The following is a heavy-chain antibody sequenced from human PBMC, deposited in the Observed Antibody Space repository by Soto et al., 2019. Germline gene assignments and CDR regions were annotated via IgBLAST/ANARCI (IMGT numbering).Heavy chain of an antibody. J-gene: IGHJ4*02. Sequence: QLQLQESGPGLVNPSETLSLTCTVSGGSISSSGYSWGWIRQPPGKGLAGIGRIYYSGNTYHNPSLKSRLTISVDTANTQLSLKLSSVTAADTAVYYCARLSGYTYGCFDYWGQGTLVTVSS. CDR1: GGSISSSGYS. V-gene: IGHV4-39*01. CDR3: ARLSGYTYGCFDY. D-gene: IGHD5-18*01. CDR2: IYYSGNT.